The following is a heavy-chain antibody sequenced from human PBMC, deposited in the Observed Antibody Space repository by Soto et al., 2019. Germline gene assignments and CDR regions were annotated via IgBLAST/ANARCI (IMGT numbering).Heavy chain of an antibody. V-gene: IGHV3-23*01. J-gene: IGHJ6*02. Sequence: EVQLLESGGGLVQPGGSLRLSCAASGFTFSSYAMSWVRQAPGKGLEWVSAISGSGGSTYYADSVKGRFTISRDNSKNTLYLQMNSLRAEVTALYYCAKGGYYTPYYGMDVWGQGTTVTVSS. CDR1: GFTFSSYA. CDR3: AKGGYYTPYYGMDV. D-gene: IGHD3-3*01. CDR2: ISGSGGST.